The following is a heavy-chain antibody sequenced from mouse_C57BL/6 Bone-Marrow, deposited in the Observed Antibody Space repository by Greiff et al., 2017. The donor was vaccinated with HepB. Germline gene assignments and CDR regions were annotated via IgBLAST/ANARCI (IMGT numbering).Heavy chain of an antibody. CDR2: IDPANGNT. D-gene: IGHD1-1*01. V-gene: IGHV14-3*01. J-gene: IGHJ4*01. Sequence: VQLKESVAELVRPGASVKLSCTASGFNIKNTYMHWVKQRPEQGLEWIGRIDPANGNTKYAPKFQGKATITADASSNTAYLQLSSLTSEDTAIYYCASSHYYGTPYAMDYWGQGTSVTVSS. CDR1: GFNIKNTY. CDR3: ASSHYYGTPYAMDY.